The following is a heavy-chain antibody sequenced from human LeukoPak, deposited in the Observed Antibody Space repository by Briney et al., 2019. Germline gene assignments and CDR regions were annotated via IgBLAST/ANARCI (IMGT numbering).Heavy chain of an antibody. CDR2: IRYDGSNK. CDR3: ASQKVGATDY. D-gene: IGHD1-26*01. Sequence: GGSLRLSCAASGFTFSSYGMHWVRQAPGKGLEWVAFIRYDGSNKYYADSVKGRFTISRGNAKNSLYLQMNSLRAEDTAVYYCASQKVGATDYWGQGTLVTVSS. CDR1: GFTFSSYG. J-gene: IGHJ4*02. V-gene: IGHV3-30*02.